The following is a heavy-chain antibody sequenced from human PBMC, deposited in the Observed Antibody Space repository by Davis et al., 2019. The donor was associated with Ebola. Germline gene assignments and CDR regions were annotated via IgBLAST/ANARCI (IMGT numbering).Heavy chain of an antibody. CDR3: ARRIKGDGRGGVDV. CDR2: ISSSSTTI. J-gene: IGHJ6*02. V-gene: IGHV3-48*02. Sequence: PGGSLRLSCAASGFTFSSYSMNWVRQAPGEGLEWVSYISSSSTTIYYADSVKGRFTISRDNAKDSLFLNMSGLRQDDTAVYYCARRIKGDGRGGVDVWGQGTSVTVSS. D-gene: IGHD3-10*02. CDR1: GFTFSSYS.